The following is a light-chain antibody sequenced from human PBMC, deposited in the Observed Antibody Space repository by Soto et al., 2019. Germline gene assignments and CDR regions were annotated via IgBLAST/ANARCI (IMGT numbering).Light chain of an antibody. CDR2: GAS. J-gene: IGKJ2*01. Sequence: EIVLTQSPGTLSLSPGERATLSCRASQSVPSDWLAWYRHKPGQAPRLLIYGASSRATGVPYRVSGSGSGTDFTLTINRLEPEDFAVYYCQQYGNFPYTFGRGPKLEIK. V-gene: IGKV3-20*01. CDR1: QSVPSDW. CDR3: QQYGNFPYT.